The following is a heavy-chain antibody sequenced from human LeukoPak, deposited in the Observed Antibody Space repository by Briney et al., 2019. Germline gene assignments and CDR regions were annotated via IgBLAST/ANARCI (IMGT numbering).Heavy chain of an antibody. J-gene: IGHJ4*02. D-gene: IGHD6-19*01. Sequence: GSLRLSHAASGFTFSSYSMNWVRQAPGKGLEWVSYISTSSSTIYYADSVKGRFTISRDNAKNSLYLQMNSLRDEDTAVYYCARDYRSSSGWTVDYWGQGTLVTVSS. CDR2: ISTSSSTI. CDR1: GFTFSSYS. CDR3: ARDYRSSSGWTVDY. V-gene: IGHV3-48*02.